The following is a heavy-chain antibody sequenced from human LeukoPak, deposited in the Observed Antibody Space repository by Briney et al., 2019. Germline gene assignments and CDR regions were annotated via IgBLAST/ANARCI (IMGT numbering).Heavy chain of an antibody. D-gene: IGHD4-17*01. J-gene: IGHJ2*01. V-gene: IGHV4-59*08. CDR3: ARREGDYGYWYFDL. CDR1: GGSISSYY. Sequence: SETLSLTCTVSGGSISSYYWSWIRQPLGKGLEWIGYIYYSGSTNYNPSLKSRVTISVDTSKNQFSLKLSSVTAADTAVYYCARREGDYGYWYFDLWGRGTLVTVSS. CDR2: IYYSGST.